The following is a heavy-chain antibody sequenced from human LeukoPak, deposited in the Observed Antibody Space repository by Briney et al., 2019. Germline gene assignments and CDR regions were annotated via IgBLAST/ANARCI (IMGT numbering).Heavy chain of an antibody. J-gene: IGHJ4*02. CDR2: IYYSGST. Sequence: PSETLSLTCTVSGGSISSYYWSWIRQPPGKGLEWIGYIYYSGSTNYNPSLKSRVTISVDTSKNQFSLKLSSVTAADTAVYYCVATEKWLHWQYWGQGALVTVSS. CDR3: VATEKWLHWQY. D-gene: IGHD5-24*01. CDR1: GGSISSYY. V-gene: IGHV4-59*01.